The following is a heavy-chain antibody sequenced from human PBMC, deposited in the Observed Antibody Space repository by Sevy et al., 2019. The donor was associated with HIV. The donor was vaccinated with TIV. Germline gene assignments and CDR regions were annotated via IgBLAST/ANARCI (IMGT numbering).Heavy chain of an antibody. J-gene: IGHJ6*02. V-gene: IGHV4-59*01. CDR3: AGDSSTGITVHGVVTYGMDV. CDR1: GGSISSYY. CDR2: VNYRGST. D-gene: IGHD3-3*01. Sequence: SETLSLTCAVSGGSISSYYWTWIRQPPGKGLEWIGYVNYRGSTNYNPSLKSRLTMSVDISKNQFSLKLTSVTAADTAVYYWAGDSSTGITVHGVVTYGMDVWGQGTTVTVSS.